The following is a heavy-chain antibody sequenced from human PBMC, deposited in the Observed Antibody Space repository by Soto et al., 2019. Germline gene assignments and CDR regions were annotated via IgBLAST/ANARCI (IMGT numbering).Heavy chain of an antibody. Sequence: SVKVSCKASGVTFSSYAISWVRQAPGQGLEWMGGIIPIFGTANYAQKFQGRVTITADESTSTAYMELSSLRSEDTAVYYCARDLLPSSSGWSHFDYWGQGTLVTVSS. CDR3: ARDLLPSSSGWSHFDY. CDR1: GVTFSSYA. D-gene: IGHD6-19*01. V-gene: IGHV1-69*13. J-gene: IGHJ4*02. CDR2: IIPIFGTA.